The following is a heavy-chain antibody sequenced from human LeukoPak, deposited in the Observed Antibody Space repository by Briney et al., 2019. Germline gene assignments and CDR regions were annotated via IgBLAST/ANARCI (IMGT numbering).Heavy chain of an antibody. CDR2: INPNSGGT. J-gene: IGHJ4*02. D-gene: IGHD3-22*01. CDR1: GYTFTGYY. CDR3: AGTYYYDSSGYYHYSL. V-gene: IGHV1-2*02. Sequence: ASVKVSCKASGYTFTGYYIHWVRQAPGQGLEWMGWINPNSGGTNYAQKFQGRVTMTRDTSISTAYMELSRLRSDDTAVYYCAGTYYYDSSGYYHYSLWGQGTLVTVSS.